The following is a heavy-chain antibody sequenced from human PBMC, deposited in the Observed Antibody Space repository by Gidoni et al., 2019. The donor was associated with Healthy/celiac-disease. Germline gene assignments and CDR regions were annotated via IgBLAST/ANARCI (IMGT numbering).Heavy chain of an antibody. CDR1: GYTFTSYG. CDR3: ARDPPYYYDSGGYY. Sequence: QVQVVQSGAEVKKPGASVKVSCKASGYTFTSYGMSLVRQAPGQGLEWMGWISAYNGNTNYAQKLQGRVTMTTDTSTSTAYMELSSLRSDDTAVYYCARDPPYYYDSGGYYWGQGTLVTVSS. D-gene: IGHD3-22*01. CDR2: ISAYNGNT. J-gene: IGHJ4*02. V-gene: IGHV1-18*04.